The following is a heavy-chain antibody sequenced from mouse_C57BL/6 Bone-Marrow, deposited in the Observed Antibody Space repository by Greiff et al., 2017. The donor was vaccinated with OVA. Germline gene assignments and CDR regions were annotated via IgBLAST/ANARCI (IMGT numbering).Heavy chain of an antibody. J-gene: IGHJ2*01. D-gene: IGHD1-1*01. CDR3: ARVSLFITTVVDYFDY. CDR2: IDPNSGGT. CDR1: GYTFTSYW. Sequence: QVQLQQPGAELLKPGASVKLSCKASGYTFTSYWMHWVKQRPGRGLEWIGRIDPNSGGTKYNEKFKSKATLTVDKPSSTAYMQLSSLTSEDSAVYYCARVSLFITTVVDYFDYWGQGTTLTVSS. V-gene: IGHV1-72*01.